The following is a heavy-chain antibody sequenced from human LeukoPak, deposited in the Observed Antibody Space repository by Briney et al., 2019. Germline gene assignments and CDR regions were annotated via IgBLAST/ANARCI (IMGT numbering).Heavy chain of an antibody. CDR1: GGSISSYY. Sequence: SETLSLTCTVSGGSISSYYWSWIRQPPGKGLEWIGFIYYTGSTNYNPSLKSRVTTSIDTSKNQFSLKLSSVTAADTAVYYCAKGYSSSSFVDYWGQGTLVTVSS. CDR2: IYYTGST. CDR3: AKGYSSSSFVDY. V-gene: IGHV4-59*01. J-gene: IGHJ4*02. D-gene: IGHD6-6*01.